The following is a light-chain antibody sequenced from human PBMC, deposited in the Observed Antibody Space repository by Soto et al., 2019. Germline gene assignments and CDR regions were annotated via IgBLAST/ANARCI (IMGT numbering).Light chain of an antibody. CDR2: EVS. CDR1: SSDVGGYNY. J-gene: IGLJ1*01. Sequence: QSVLTQPASVSVSPGQSITISCTGTSSDVGGYNYVSWYQQHPGKAPKLMIFEVSNRPSGVSNRFSGSKSGNTASLTISGLQVEDEADYYCSAYTRTITIVFGIGTKVTVL. V-gene: IGLV2-14*01. CDR3: SAYTRTITIV.